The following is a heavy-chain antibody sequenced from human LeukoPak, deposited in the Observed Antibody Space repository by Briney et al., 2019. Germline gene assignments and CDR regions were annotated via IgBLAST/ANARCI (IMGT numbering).Heavy chain of an antibody. V-gene: IGHV3-23*01. Sequence: GGSLRLSCAASGFTFSSYGMHWVRQAPGKGLEWVSAISGSGGSTYYADSVKGRFTISRDNSENTLYLQMNSLRAEDTAVYYCAKDLGDYGDYVRADPWVQGTLVTVSS. D-gene: IGHD4-17*01. CDR2: ISGSGGST. CDR3: AKDLGDYGDYVRADP. J-gene: IGHJ5*02. CDR1: GFTFSSYG.